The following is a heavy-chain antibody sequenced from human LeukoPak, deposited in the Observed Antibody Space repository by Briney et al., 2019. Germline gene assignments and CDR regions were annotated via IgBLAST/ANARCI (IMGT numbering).Heavy chain of an antibody. V-gene: IGHV4-34*01. CDR1: GGSFSGYY. J-gene: IGHJ6*02. Sequence: SETLSLTCAVYGGSFSGYYWSWIRQPPGKGLEWIGEINHSGSTNYNPSLKSQVTISVDTSKNQFSLKLSSVTAADTAVYYCARDFMKRYYYDSSGYSTDYYYYYGMDVWGQGTTVTVSS. CDR2: INHSGST. D-gene: IGHD3-22*01. CDR3: ARDFMKRYYYDSSGYSTDYYYYYGMDV.